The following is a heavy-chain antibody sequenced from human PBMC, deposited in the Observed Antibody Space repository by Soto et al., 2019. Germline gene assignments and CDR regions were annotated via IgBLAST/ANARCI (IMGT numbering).Heavy chain of an antibody. CDR1: GFTFSNAW. CDR2: IKSKTDGETT. J-gene: IGHJ4*02. D-gene: IGHD3-22*01. Sequence: GGSLRLSCAASGFTFSNAWMSWVRQAPGKGLEWVGRIKSKTDGETTDYAAPVKGRFTISRDDSKNTLYLQMNSLKTEDTAVYYCTTRYYYDSSGYNFDYWGQGTLVTVSS. CDR3: TTRYYYDSSGYNFDY. V-gene: IGHV3-15*01.